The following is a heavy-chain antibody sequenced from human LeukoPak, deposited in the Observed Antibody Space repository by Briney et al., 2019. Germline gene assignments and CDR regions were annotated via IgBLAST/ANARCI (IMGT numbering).Heavy chain of an antibody. CDR1: GFTFSSYS. CDR2: IRYDGSNK. V-gene: IGHV3-30*02. CDR3: AKETDSSGPFDY. Sequence: GGSLRLSCGASGFTFSSYSMNWVRQAPGKGLEWVAFIRYDGSNKYYADSVKGRFTTSRDNSKNTLYLQMNSLRAEDTAVYYCAKETDSSGPFDYWGQGTLVTVSS. D-gene: IGHD3-22*01. J-gene: IGHJ4*02.